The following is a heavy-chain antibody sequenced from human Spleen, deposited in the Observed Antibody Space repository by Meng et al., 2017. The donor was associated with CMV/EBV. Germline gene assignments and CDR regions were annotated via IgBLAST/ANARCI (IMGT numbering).Heavy chain of an antibody. CDR3: ARGARRDGYNYYYYGMDV. J-gene: IGHJ6*02. CDR2: IIPIFGTA. V-gene: IGHV1-69*05. CDR1: GGTFSSYA. D-gene: IGHD5-24*01. Sequence: SVKVSCKASGGTFSSYAISWVRQAPGQGLEWMGGIIPIFGTANYAQKFQGRVTITTDESTSTAYMELSSLRSEDTAVYYCARGARRDGYNYYYYGMDVWGQGTTVTV.